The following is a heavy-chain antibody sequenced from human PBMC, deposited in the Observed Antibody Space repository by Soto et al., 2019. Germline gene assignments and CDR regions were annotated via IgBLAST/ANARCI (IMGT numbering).Heavy chain of an antibody. Sequence: ASVKVSCKVSGYTLTDLSMHWVRQAPGKGLGWMGGFDPGDGETIYAQKFQGRVTMTEDTSTDTAYMELSSLRSEDTAVYYCASLYSSGYLRDYYGMEVWGQGTTVTVSS. CDR1: GYTLTDLS. V-gene: IGHV1-24*01. CDR3: ASLYSSGYLRDYYGMEV. J-gene: IGHJ6*02. D-gene: IGHD6-19*01. CDR2: FDPGDGET.